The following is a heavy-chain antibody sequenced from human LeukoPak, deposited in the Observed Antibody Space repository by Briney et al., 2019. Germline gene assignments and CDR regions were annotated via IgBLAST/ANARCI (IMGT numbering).Heavy chain of an antibody. Sequence: PGGSLRLSCAASGFTFSSYEMNWVRKAPGKGLEWVSYISGSSSTIYYADSVKGRFTISRDNAKNSLYLQMNSLRAEDTAVYYCARVRGGYDYMDVWGKGTTVTVSS. J-gene: IGHJ6*03. CDR2: ISGSSSTI. D-gene: IGHD3-10*01. CDR1: GFTFSSYE. V-gene: IGHV3-48*01. CDR3: ARVRGGYDYMDV.